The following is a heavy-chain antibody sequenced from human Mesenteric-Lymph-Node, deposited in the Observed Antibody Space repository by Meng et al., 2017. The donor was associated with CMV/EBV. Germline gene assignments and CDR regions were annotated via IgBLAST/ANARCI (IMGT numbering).Heavy chain of an antibody. J-gene: IGHJ5*02. V-gene: IGHV1-69*05. Sequence: CKTSGDSFGSYAISWVRQAPGQGLEWMGSIIPLFGTPSYAQRFQGRVTLTTDASTSTVYMHLSSLTSQDTATYYCASGPQLLRYFDLWGQGTLVTVSS. CDR2: IIPLFGTP. CDR3: ASGPQLLRYFDL. D-gene: IGHD2-15*01. CDR1: GDSFGSYA.